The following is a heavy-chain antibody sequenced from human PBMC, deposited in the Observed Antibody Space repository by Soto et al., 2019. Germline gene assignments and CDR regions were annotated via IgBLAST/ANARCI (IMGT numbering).Heavy chain of an antibody. J-gene: IGHJ4*02. D-gene: IGHD4-17*01. Sequence: PGGSLRLSCAASGFTFSSYAMSWVRQAPGKGLEWVSAISGSGGSTYYADSVKGRFTISRDNSKNTLYLQMNSLRAEDTAVYYCAKMGFYGDYFFLFLDYWGQGTLVTVSS. V-gene: IGHV3-23*01. CDR2: ISGSGGST. CDR1: GFTFSSYA. CDR3: AKMGFYGDYFFLFLDY.